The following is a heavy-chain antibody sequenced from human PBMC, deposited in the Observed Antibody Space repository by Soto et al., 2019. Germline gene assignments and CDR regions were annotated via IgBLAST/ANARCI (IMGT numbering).Heavy chain of an antibody. V-gene: IGHV4-30-4*01. CDR1: GGPISSGDYY. Sequence: SETLSLTCTVSGGPISSGDYYWSWIRQPPGKGLEWIGYIYYSGSTYYNPSLKSRVTISVDTSKNQFSLKLSSVTAADTAVYCCARDSFALNWFDPWGEGTLVTVS. D-gene: IGHD2-15*01. CDR3: ARDSFALNWFDP. J-gene: IGHJ5*02. CDR2: IYYSGST.